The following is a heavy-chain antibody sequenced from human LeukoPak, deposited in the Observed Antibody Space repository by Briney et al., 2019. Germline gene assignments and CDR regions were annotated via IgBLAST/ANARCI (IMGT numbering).Heavy chain of an antibody. CDR1: GFIFSSYC. CDR2: INEDENEK. CDR3: ARVKNYYYYMDV. J-gene: IGHJ6*03. V-gene: IGHV3-7*01. Sequence: PGGSLRLSCAASGFIFSSYCMMWVRQAPGKGLEWVATINEDENEKFYVDSVKGRFTISRDNAKNSLFLQMNSLRAKDTAVYYCARVKNYYYYMDVWGKGTTVTVSS.